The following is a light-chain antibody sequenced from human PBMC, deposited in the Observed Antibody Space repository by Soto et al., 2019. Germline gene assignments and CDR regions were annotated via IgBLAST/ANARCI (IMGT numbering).Light chain of an antibody. CDR1: QSISSY. Sequence: DIQMTQSPSSLSASVGDRVTITCRASQSISSYLNWYQQKPGKAPNLLISAASSSRSGVPSRFSRSGSGTDFTLTISSLQPEDFATYYCQQSYSIPLTFGGGTKVEIK. CDR2: AAS. V-gene: IGKV1-39*01. CDR3: QQSYSIPLT. J-gene: IGKJ4*01.